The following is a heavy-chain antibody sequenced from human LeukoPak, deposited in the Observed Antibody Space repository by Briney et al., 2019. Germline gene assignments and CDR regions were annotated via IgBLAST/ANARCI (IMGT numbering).Heavy chain of an antibody. CDR2: ISGSGGST. CDR3: AKNKGYSYGSSYGMDV. Sequence: GGSLRLSCAASGFTFSSYAMSWVRQAPGKGLEWVSAISGSGGSTYYADSVKGRFTISRDNSKNTLYLQLNSLRADDAAVYYCAKNKGYSYGSSYGMDVWGQGTTVTVSS. V-gene: IGHV3-23*01. D-gene: IGHD5-18*01. CDR1: GFTFSSYA. J-gene: IGHJ6*02.